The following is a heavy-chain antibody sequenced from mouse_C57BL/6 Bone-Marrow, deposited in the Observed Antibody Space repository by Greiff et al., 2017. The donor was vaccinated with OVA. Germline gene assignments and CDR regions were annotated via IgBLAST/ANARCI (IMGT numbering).Heavy chain of an antibody. CDR2: IDPSDSYT. V-gene: IGHV1-69*01. J-gene: IGHJ4*01. CDR3: ARKDYGNYDAMDY. Sequence: VQLQQPGAELVMPGASVKLSCKASGYTFTSYWMHWVKQRPGQGLEWIGEIDPSDSYTNYNQKFKGESTLTVDKSSSTAYMQLSSLTSEDSAVYYCARKDYGNYDAMDYWGQGTSVTVSS. CDR1: GYTFTSYW. D-gene: IGHD2-1*01.